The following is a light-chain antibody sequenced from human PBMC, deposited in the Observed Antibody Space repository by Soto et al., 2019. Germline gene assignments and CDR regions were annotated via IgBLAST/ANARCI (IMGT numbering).Light chain of an antibody. J-gene: IGLJ2*01. CDR2: EVS. CDR3: SSYAGSNSVV. Sequence: QSALTQPPSASGSPGQSVTISCTGTSSDVGGYNYVSWYQQHPGKAPKFMIYEVSKRPSGAPDRFSGSKSGNTASLTVSGLQAEDEADYYCSSYAGSNSVVFGGGTKVTVL. CDR1: SSDVGGYNY. V-gene: IGLV2-8*01.